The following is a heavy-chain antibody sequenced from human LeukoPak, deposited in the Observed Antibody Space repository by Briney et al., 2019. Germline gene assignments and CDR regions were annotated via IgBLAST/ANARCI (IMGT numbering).Heavy chain of an antibody. CDR3: AKDQWDIVVVPAAMEGGTLDY. CDR1: GFTFSSYG. V-gene: IGHV3-30*18. D-gene: IGHD2-2*01. J-gene: IGHJ4*02. CDR2: ISYDGSNK. Sequence: GGSLRLSCAASGFTFSSYGMHWVRQAPGKGLEWVAVISYDGSNKYYADSVKGRFTISRDNSKNTLYLQMNSLRVEDTAVYYCAKDQWDIVVVPAAMEGGTLDYWGQGTLVTVSS.